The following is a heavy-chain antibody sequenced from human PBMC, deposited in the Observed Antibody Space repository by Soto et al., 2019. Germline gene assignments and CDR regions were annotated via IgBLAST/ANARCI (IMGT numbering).Heavy chain of an antibody. D-gene: IGHD3-3*01. CDR2: INHSGST. J-gene: IGHJ6*02. CDR1: GGSFSGYY. V-gene: IGHV4-34*01. Sequence: PSETLSLTCAVYGGSFSGYYWSWIRQPPGKGLEWIGEINHSGSTNYNPSLKSRVTISVDTSKNQFSLKLSSVTAADTAVYYCARGIRWGRYDFWSGYYPYGMDVWGQGTTVTVSS. CDR3: ARGIRWGRYDFWSGYYPYGMDV.